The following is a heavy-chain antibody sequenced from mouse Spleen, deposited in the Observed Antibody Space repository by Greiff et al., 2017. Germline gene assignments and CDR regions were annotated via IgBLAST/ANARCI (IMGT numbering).Heavy chain of an antibody. CDR1: GYTFSSYW. Sequence: QVQLQQSGAELMKPGASVKISCKATGYTFSSYWIEWVKQRPGHGLEWIGEILPGSGSTNYNEKFKGKATFTADTSSNTAYMQLSSLTSEDSAVYYCASPYYGNWDYAMDYWGQGTSVTVSS. CDR2: ILPGSGST. CDR3: ASPYYGNWDYAMDY. J-gene: IGHJ4*01. D-gene: IGHD2-10*01. V-gene: IGHV1-9*01.